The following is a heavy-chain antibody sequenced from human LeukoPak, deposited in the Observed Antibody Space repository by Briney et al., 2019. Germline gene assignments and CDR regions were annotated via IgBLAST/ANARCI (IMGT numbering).Heavy chain of an antibody. D-gene: IGHD3-10*01. J-gene: IGHJ4*02. Sequence: GESLKTSCKGSGFDFSSSSIGWVRQMPGKGLEWMTIIRPADSDTRYSSSFRGQVTISADKSISTAYLQWSSLKASDTAMYYCARQGGSGLFDFWGQGTLVTVSS. CDR2: IRPADSDT. CDR1: GFDFSSSS. CDR3: ARQGGSGLFDF. V-gene: IGHV5-51*01.